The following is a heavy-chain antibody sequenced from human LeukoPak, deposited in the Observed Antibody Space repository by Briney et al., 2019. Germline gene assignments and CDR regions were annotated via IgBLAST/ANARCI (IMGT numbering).Heavy chain of an antibody. J-gene: IGHJ4*02. V-gene: IGHV4-34*01. CDR3: ARVARQLVPSSYFDY. CDR1: GGSFSGYY. CDR2: INHSGST. Sequence: SETLSLTCAVYGGSFSGYYWSWIRQPPGKGLEWIGEINHSGSTNYNPSLKSRVTISVDTSTNQFSLKLSSVTAADTAVYYCARVARQLVPSSYFDYWGQGTLVTVSS. D-gene: IGHD6-13*01.